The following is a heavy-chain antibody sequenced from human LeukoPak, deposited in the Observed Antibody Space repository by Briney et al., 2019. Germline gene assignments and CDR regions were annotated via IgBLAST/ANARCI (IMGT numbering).Heavy chain of an antibody. CDR1: GGSFSGYY. CDR3: ARRRTGSGAFDI. Sequence: PSETLSLTCAVYGGSFSGYYWSWIRQPPRKGLEWIGEINFSGSTNYNPSLKSRVTISVDTSKNQFSLRLSSVTAADTAVYYCARRRTGSGAFDIWGQGTMVTVSS. J-gene: IGHJ3*02. V-gene: IGHV4-34*01. CDR2: INFSGST.